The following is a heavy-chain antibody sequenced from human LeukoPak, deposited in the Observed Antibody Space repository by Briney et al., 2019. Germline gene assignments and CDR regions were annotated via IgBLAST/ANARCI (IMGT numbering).Heavy chain of an antibody. CDR1: GGTFSSYA. CDR3: ARGEGYCSSTSCYSRGLDP. CDR2: IIPIFGTA. D-gene: IGHD2-2*01. Sequence: GASVKVSCKASGGTFSSYAISWVPQAPGQGLEWMGGIIPIFGTANYAQRFQGRVTITADESTSTAYMELSSLRSEDTAVYYCARGEGYCSSTSCYSRGLDPWGQGTLVTVSS. J-gene: IGHJ5*02. V-gene: IGHV1-69*13.